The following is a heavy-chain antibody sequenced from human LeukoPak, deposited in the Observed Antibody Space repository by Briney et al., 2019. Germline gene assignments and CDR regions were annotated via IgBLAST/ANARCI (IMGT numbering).Heavy chain of an antibody. CDR2: ISGSASTT. CDR1: GFTFNNYW. Sequence: GGSLRLSCAASGFTFNNYWMSWVRQAPGKGLEWVSTISGSASTTYCADSVKGRFTVSRDNSKNMLHLQMNNLRAEDTAVYYCAKGGGDWNIDYWGQGTLVTVSS. D-gene: IGHD2-21*01. V-gene: IGHV3-23*01. CDR3: AKGGGDWNIDY. J-gene: IGHJ4*02.